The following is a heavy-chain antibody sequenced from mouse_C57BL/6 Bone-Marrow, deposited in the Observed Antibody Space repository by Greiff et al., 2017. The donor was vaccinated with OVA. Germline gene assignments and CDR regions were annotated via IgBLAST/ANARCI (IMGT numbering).Heavy chain of an antibody. CDR3: ARGYYGSFTWFAY. D-gene: IGHD1-1*01. Sequence: QVQLQQSGAELVRPGSSVKLSCKASGYTFTSYWMDWVKQRPGQGLEWIGNIYPSDSETHYNQKFKDKATLTVDKSSSTAYMQLSSLTSEDSAVYYCARGYYGSFTWFAYWGQGTLVTVSA. CDR2: IYPSDSET. V-gene: IGHV1-61*01. CDR1: GYTFTSYW. J-gene: IGHJ3*01.